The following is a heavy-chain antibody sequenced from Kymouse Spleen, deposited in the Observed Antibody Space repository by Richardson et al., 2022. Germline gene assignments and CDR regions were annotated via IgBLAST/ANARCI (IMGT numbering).Heavy chain of an antibody. CDR1: GFTFSNAW. CDR3: TTLLWFGESYNWFDP. CDR2: IKSKTDGGTT. J-gene: IGHJ5*02. Sequence: EVQLVESGGGLVKPGGSLRLSCAASGFTFSNAWMSWVRQAPGKGLEWVGRIKSKTDGGTTDYAAPVKGRFTISRDDSKNTLYLQMNSLKTEDTAVYYCTTLLWFGESYNWFDPWGQGTLVTVSS. D-gene: IGHD3-10*01. V-gene: IGHV3-15*01.